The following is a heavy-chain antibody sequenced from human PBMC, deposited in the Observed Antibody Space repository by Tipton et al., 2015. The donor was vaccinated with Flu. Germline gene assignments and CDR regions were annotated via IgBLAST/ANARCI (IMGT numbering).Heavy chain of an antibody. CDR2: IKQDGSEK. CDR3: ARIWSGYYESLYFDY. J-gene: IGHJ4*02. D-gene: IGHD3-3*01. CDR1: GFTFSSYW. Sequence: SLRLSCAASGFTFSSYWMSWVRQATGKGLEWVANIKQDGSEKYYVDSVKGRFTISRDNAKNSLYLQMNSLRAEDTAVYYCARIWSGYYESLYFDYWGQGTLVTVSS. V-gene: IGHV3-7*01.